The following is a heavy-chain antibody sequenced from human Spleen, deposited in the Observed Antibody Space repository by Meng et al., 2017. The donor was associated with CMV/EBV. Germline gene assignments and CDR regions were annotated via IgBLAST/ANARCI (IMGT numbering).Heavy chain of an antibody. J-gene: IGHJ6*02. CDR2: IYPGDSDT. CDR1: FTSYW. V-gene: IGHV5-51*01. CDR3: ARPSGDFWSGYPPLGMDV. D-gene: IGHD3-3*01. Sequence: FTSYWIGWVRQMPGKGLEWMGIIYPGDSDTRYSPSFQGQVTISADKSISTAYLQWSSLKASDTAMYYCARPSGDFWSGYPPLGMDVWGQGTTVTVSS.